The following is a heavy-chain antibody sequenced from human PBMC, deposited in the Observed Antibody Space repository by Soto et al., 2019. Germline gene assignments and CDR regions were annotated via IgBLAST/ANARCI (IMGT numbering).Heavy chain of an antibody. CDR2: INPSGGST. D-gene: IGHD2-15*01. CDR3: ARARVVVAATHYYYGMDV. J-gene: IGHJ6*02. V-gene: IGHV1-46*01. CDR1: GYTFTSYY. Sequence: GASVKVSCKASGYTFTSYYTHWVRQAPGQGLEWMGIINPSGGSTSYAQKFQGRVTITADESTSTAYMELSSLRSEDTAVYYCARARVVVAATHYYYGMDVWGQGTTVTVSS.